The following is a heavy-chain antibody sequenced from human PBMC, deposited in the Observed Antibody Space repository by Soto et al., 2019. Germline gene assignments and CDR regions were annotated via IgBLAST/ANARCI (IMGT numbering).Heavy chain of an antibody. CDR2: ISGSGGST. D-gene: IGHD3-22*01. V-gene: IGHV3-23*01. J-gene: IGHJ4*02. CDR1: GFTFSSYA. Sequence: GSLRLSCAASGFTFSSYAMSWVRQAPGKGLEWVSAISGSGGSTYYADSVKGRFTISRDNSKNTLYLQMNSLRAEDTAVYYCARVITMIVVVITDPLDYWGQGTLVTVSS. CDR3: ARVITMIVVVITDPLDY.